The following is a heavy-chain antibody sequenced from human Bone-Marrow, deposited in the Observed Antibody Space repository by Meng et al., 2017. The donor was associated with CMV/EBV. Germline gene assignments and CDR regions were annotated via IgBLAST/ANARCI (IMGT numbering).Heavy chain of an antibody. D-gene: IGHD4-11*01. Sequence: GESLKISCAASGFTFSSYAMSWVRQAPGKGLECVSAISGSGGSTYYTDSVKGRFTISRENSKNTLYLQMNSLRAEDTAVYYCARGLNRVTRGVYGMEDWGQGTTVTVSS. V-gene: IGHV3-23*01. CDR2: ISGSGGST. J-gene: IGHJ6*02. CDR3: ARGLNRVTRGVYGMED. CDR1: GFTFSSYA.